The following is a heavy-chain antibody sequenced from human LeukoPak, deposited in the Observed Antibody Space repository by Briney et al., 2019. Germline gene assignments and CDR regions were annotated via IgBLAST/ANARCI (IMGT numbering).Heavy chain of an antibody. CDR3: ARDWGYLDYYYYMDV. CDR2: ISAYNGNT. D-gene: IGHD7-27*01. V-gene: IGHV1-18*01. CDR1: GYTFTSYG. J-gene: IGHJ6*03. Sequence: ASVKVSCKASGYTFTSYGISWVRQAPGQGLEWMGWISAYNGNTNYAQKLQGRVTMTTDTSTSTAYMELRSLRSDDTAVYYCARDWGYLDYYYYMDVWAKGPRSPSP.